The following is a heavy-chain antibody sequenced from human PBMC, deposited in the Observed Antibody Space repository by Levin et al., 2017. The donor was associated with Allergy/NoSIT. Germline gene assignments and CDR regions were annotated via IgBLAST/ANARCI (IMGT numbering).Heavy chain of an antibody. D-gene: IGHD1-1*01. Sequence: PGGSLRLSCAASGFTFEDYGMSWVRQPPGKGLEWVSGIEWNGDSTGYSDSVQGRFTISRDNAKNSLYLQMNSLTTEDTALYHCARDWDWNHPNDAFDLWGQGTMVTVSS. V-gene: IGHV3-20*01. J-gene: IGHJ3*01. CDR3: ARDWDWNHPNDAFDL. CDR2: IEWNGDST. CDR1: GFTFEDYG.